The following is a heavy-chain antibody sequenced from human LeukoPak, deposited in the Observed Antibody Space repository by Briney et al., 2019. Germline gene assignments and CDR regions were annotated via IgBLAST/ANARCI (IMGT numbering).Heavy chain of an antibody. CDR1: GFTFSSYS. J-gene: IGHJ4*02. D-gene: IGHD6-19*01. CDR2: IKQDGSEK. V-gene: IGHV3-7*01. Sequence: TGGSLRLSCAASGFTFSSYSMNWVRQAPGKGLEWVANIKQDGSEKYYVDSVKGRFTISRDNAKNSLYLQMNSLRAEDTAVYYCARVVRRWLVPMAFDYWGQGTLVTVSS. CDR3: ARVVRRWLVPMAFDY.